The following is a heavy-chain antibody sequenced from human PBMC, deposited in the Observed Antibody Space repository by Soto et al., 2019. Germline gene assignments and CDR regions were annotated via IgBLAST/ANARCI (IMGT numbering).Heavy chain of an antibody. CDR3: AKGATSSWYGGHFDC. CDR2: ISGSGGST. V-gene: IGHV3-23*01. CDR1: GFTFSTYA. J-gene: IGHJ4*02. D-gene: IGHD6-13*01. Sequence: EVQLLESGGGLVQPGGSLRLSCAASGFTFSTYAMNWVRQAPGKGLEWVSAISGSGGSTYHADSVKGRFTISRDNSKNTLYLQMNSLRAEDTAVYYCAKGATSSWYGGHFDCWGQGTLVTVSS.